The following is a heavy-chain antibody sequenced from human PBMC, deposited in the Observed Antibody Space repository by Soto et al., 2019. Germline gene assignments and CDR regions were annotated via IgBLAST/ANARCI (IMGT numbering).Heavy chain of an antibody. J-gene: IGHJ5*01. Sequence: SETLSLTCTLSGGSVRAPDWWNWVRQSPDKVLEWFAEVDISGHSNYNPSLRSRVTVSRDSSKNQFYLNLNSVTAADTAIYYCAKVRQGCSANNCYFDPWGQGTQVTVSS. CDR1: GGSVRAPDW. CDR3: AKVRQGCSANNCYFDP. V-gene: IGHV4-4*02. D-gene: IGHD1-1*01. CDR2: VDISGHS.